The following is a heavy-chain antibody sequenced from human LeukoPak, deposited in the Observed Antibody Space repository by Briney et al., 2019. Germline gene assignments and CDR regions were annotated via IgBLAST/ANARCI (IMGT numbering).Heavy chain of an antibody. V-gene: IGHV3-23*01. CDR3: ATTTPYGSGSPNGPDY. Sequence: PGGSLRLSCAASGFTFSSYAMSWVRQAPGKGLEWVSAISGSGGSTYYADSVKGRFTISRDNSKNTLYLQMNSLRAEDTAVYYCATTTPYGSGSPNGPDYWGQGTLVTVSS. CDR2: ISGSGGST. J-gene: IGHJ4*02. D-gene: IGHD3-10*01. CDR1: GFTFSSYA.